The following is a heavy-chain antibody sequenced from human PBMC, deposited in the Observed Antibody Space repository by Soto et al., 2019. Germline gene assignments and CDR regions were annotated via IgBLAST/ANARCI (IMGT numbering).Heavy chain of an antibody. CDR2: IYPGDSNT. D-gene: IGHD3-3*01. CDR3: ARHAYDFWSGHPNPRYYYGMDV. J-gene: IGHJ6*02. V-gene: IGHV5-51*01. Sequence: EVQLVQSGAEVKKPGESLKISCKGSGYSFTSYWIGWVRQMPGKGLEWMGIIYPGDSNTRYSPSLQGQVTISVDKSISTAYLQWSSLKATDTAMYYCARHAYDFWSGHPNPRYYYGMDVWGQGTTVIVSS. CDR1: GYSFTSYW.